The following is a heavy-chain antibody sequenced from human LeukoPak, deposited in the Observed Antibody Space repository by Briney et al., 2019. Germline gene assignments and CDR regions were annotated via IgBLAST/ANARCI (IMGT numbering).Heavy chain of an antibody. V-gene: IGHV4-34*01. D-gene: IGHD3-10*01. CDR2: INHSGST. CDR1: GGSFSGYY. CDR3: ARGSYYGSGSYYFYFDY. Sequence: SETLSLTCAVYGGSFSGYYWSWIRQPPGKGLDWIGEINHSGSTNYNPSLKSRVTISVDTSKNQFSLKLSSVTAADTAVYYCARGSYYGSGSYYFYFDYWGQGTLVTVSS. J-gene: IGHJ4*02.